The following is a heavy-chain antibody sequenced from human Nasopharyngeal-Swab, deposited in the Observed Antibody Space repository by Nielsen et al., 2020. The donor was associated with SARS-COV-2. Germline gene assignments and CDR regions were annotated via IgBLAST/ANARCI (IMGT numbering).Heavy chain of an antibody. J-gene: IGHJ6*03. CDR1: SYTFTSYG. Sequence: ASVNVSCKDSSYTFTSYGISWVRQAPCQRLERMGCISAYNGNTNYAQKLQGRVTMTTETSTSTAYMELRSLRSDDTAVYYCAREQEYSSGWYEQLAGNYYYYMDVWGKGTTVTVSS. CDR2: ISAYNGNT. D-gene: IGHD6-19*01. CDR3: AREQEYSSGWYEQLAGNYYYYMDV. V-gene: IGHV1-18*01.